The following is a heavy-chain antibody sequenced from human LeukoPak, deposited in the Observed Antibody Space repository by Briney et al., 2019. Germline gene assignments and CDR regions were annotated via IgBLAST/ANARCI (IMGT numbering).Heavy chain of an antibody. D-gene: IGHD3-3*01. CDR2: INSGSRTT. V-gene: IGHV3-48*02. J-gene: IGHJ4*02. CDR3: TRHDPDY. CDR1: GLTVTNAW. Sequence: GGSLRLSCSASGLTVTNAWMNWVRQAPGKGLEWVSYINSGSRTTYYADSVKGRFTISRDNARNSLSLQMNSLRDEDTAVYYCTRHDPDYWGQGTLVTVSS.